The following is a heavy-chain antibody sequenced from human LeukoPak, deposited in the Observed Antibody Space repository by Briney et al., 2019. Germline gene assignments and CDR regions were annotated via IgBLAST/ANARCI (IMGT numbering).Heavy chain of an antibody. CDR2: ISGSGVST. J-gene: IGHJ4*02. CDR3: VKGCSYTGCYTSEK. CDR1: GFTFNNYA. V-gene: IGHV3-23*01. Sequence: GGSLRLSCAASGFTFNNYAMSWVRQAPGKGLEWVSNISGSGVSTHHADSGKGPFTIYRDNSKNTLYMQMNSLRVEDTAVYYCVKGCSYTGCYTSEKWGQGTLVTVSS. D-gene: IGHD2-15*01.